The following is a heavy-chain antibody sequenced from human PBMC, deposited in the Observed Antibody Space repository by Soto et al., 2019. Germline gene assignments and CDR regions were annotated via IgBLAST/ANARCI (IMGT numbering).Heavy chain of an antibody. D-gene: IGHD3-3*01. CDR2: IIPIFGTA. CDR1: GGTFSSYA. J-gene: IGHJ6*02. V-gene: IGHV1-69*13. CDR3: ARGTTYYDFWSGPRRPHKAGYYYYGMDV. Sequence: VASVKVSCKASGGTFSSYAISWVRQAPGQGLEWMGGIIPIFGTANYAQKFQGRVTITADESTSTAYMELSSLRSEDTAVYYCARGTTYYDFWSGPRRPHKAGYYYYGMDVWGQGTTVTVSS.